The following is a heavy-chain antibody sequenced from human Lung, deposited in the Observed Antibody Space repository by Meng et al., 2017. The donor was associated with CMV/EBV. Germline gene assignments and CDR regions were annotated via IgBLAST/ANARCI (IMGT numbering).Heavy chain of an antibody. Sequence: LXCTLSLGSISSGSYYWGWLRQPPGKGLEWIGSIHYTGSTNYNPSLKTRVSISEDTSKNEFSLTLTSVTAADTAVYYCARTQWHVGYFDNWGQGTLVTVSS. CDR1: LGSISSGSYY. CDR3: ARTQWHVGYFDN. D-gene: IGHD6-19*01. J-gene: IGHJ4*02. V-gene: IGHV4-39*07. CDR2: IHYTGST.